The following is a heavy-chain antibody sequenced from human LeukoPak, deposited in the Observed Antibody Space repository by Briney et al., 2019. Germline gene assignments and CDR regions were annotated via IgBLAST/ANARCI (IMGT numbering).Heavy chain of an antibody. CDR2: IYPGDSET. Sequence: GESLKISCNGSGYSFTSYWIGWVRQMPGKGLEWMGIIYPGDSETRYSPSFQGQVTISADKSINTAYLQWSSLKASDTAMYYCARHSYYYDNSGYYSSAEYFQLWGQGTLVTVSS. CDR3: ARHSYYYDNSGYYSSAEYFQL. CDR1: GYSFTSYW. D-gene: IGHD3-22*01. V-gene: IGHV5-51*01. J-gene: IGHJ1*01.